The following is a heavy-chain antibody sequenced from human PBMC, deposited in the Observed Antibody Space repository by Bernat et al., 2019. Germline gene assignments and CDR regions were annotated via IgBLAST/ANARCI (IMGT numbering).Heavy chain of an antibody. CDR2: ISNDGNNQ. CDR1: GFTFSSYG. D-gene: IGHD5-24*01. Sequence: VQLVESGGGLVQPGRSLRLSCAASGFTFSSYGMHWVRQAPGKGLEWVTVISNDGNNQYYADSVKGRFTISRDNFKNTLYLQMNSLRAEDTAVYFCAKILERSTIWNAFDIWGQGTTVTVSS. V-gene: IGHV3-30*18. J-gene: IGHJ3*02. CDR3: AKILERSTIWNAFDI.